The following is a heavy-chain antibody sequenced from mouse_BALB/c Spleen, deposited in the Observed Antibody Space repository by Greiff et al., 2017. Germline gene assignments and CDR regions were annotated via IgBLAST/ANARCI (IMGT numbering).Heavy chain of an antibody. Sequence: VQLQQSGAELVRPGALVKLSCKASGFNINDYYMHWVKQRPEQGLEWIGWIDPENGNTIYDPKFQGKASITADTSSNTAYLQLSSLTSEDTAVYYCARGRGPNYYAMDYWGQGTSVTVSS. CDR2: IDPENGNT. D-gene: IGHD6-1*01. CDR3: ARGRGPNYYAMDY. J-gene: IGHJ4*01. V-gene: IGHV14-1*02. CDR1: GFNINDYY.